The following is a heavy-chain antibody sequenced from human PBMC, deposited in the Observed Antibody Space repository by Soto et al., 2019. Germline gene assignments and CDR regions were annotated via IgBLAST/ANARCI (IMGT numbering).Heavy chain of an antibody. CDR2: ISAYNGNT. CDR1: GYTFTNFG. CDR3: ARDSPPRDV. V-gene: IGHV1-18*01. J-gene: IGHJ6*03. Sequence: ASVKVSCKASGYTFTNFGISWVRQAPGQGLEWMGWISAYNGNTNYAQNFQGRVTITRDTSASTAYMELSSLRSEDTAVYYCARDSPPRDVWGKGTTVTPS.